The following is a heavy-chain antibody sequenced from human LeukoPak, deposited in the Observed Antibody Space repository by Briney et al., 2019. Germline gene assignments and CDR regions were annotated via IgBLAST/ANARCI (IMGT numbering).Heavy chain of an antibody. CDR1: GFTFTNYW. CDR2: IDIDGTGT. CDR3: AKHVSVQDFDY. Sequence: GGSLGLSCAASGFTFTNYWMHWVRQAPGKGLVWVSRIDIDGTGTSYADSVKGRFTISRDNAKNTVSLQMNSLRAEDTAVYYCAKHVSVQDFDYWGQGTLVTVSS. V-gene: IGHV3-74*01. J-gene: IGHJ4*02.